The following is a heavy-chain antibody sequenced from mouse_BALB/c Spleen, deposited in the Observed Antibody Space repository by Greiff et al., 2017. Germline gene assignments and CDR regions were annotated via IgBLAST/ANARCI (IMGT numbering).Heavy chain of an antibody. CDR3: ARPPKVRITPATGGFAY. J-gene: IGHJ3*01. Sequence: QVQLQQSGAELMKPGASVKISCKATGYTFSSYWIEWVKQRPGHGLEWIGEILPGSGSTNYNEKFKGKATFTADTSSNTAYMQLSSLTSEDSAVYYCARPPKVRITPATGGFAYWGQGTLVTVSA. D-gene: IGHD1-2*01. V-gene: IGHV1-9*01. CDR1: GYTFSSYW. CDR2: ILPGSGST.